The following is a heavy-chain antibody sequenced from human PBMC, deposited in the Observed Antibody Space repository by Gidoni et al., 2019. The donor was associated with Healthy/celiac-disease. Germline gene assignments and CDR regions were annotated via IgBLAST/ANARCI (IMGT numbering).Heavy chain of an antibody. CDR2: RSYDGSNK. D-gene: IGHD6-13*01. CDR1: VLPFSSYA. V-gene: IGHV3-30-3*01. J-gene: IGHJ4*02. Sequence: QVQLVASGGGVVQPGRSLRLSCAASVLPFSSYAMHWVRQAPGKGLEGVAVRSYDGSNKYYADSVKGRFTISRDNSKNTLYLQMNSLRAEDTAVYYCARGGIAAAEGDYWGQGTLVTVSS. CDR3: ARGGIAAAEGDY.